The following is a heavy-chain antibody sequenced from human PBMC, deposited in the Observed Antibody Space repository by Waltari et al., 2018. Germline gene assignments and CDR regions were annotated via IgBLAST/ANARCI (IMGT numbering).Heavy chain of an antibody. V-gene: IGHV4-59*01. CDR3: ARDEATGYFDS. CDR1: ADSFNDYY. D-gene: IGHD1-1*01. CDR2: IDYSGST. J-gene: IGHJ4*02. Sequence: QVQLQESGPGLVKPSETLSLTSTISADSFNDYYWCWIRQPPGKGLEWLGYIDYSGSTDSSPSFKSRVTMSIDTSKNQFSLNLSSVSAADTAVYYCARDEATGYFDSWGQGTLVTVSS.